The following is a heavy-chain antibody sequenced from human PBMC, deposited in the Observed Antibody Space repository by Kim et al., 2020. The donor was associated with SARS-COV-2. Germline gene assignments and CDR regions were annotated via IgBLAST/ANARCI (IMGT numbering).Heavy chain of an antibody. CDR2: NT. V-gene: IGHV1-18*01. J-gene: IGHJ3*02. Sequence: NTNYRQKPQGRVTMTTDTATSTAYMELSSLRSGETAVYYCARYTNDAFDIWGQGTMVTVSS. CDR3: ARYTNDAFDI. D-gene: IGHD1-1*01.